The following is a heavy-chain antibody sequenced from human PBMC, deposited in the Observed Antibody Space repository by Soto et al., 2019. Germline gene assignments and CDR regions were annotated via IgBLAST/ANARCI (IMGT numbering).Heavy chain of an antibody. CDR2: INHSGST. Sequence: ASETLSLTCAVYGGSFSGYYWSWIRQPPGKGLEWIGEINHSGSTNYNPSLKSRVTISVDTSKNQFSLKLSSVTAADTAVYYCARASGGYCSSTSCFDIWGQGTMVTVSS. CDR1: GGSFSGYY. J-gene: IGHJ3*02. CDR3: ARASGGYCSSTSCFDI. D-gene: IGHD2-2*01. V-gene: IGHV4-34*01.